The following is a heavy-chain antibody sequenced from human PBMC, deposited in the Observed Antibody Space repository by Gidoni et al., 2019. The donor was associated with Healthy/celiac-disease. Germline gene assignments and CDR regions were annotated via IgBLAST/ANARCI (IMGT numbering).Heavy chain of an antibody. J-gene: IGHJ4*02. CDR1: GFPFSSYA. CDR2: SSSNGGST. V-gene: IGHV3-64D*06. CDR3: VRGEGAAAGNFDY. D-gene: IGHD6-13*01. Sequence: VQLVESGGGLLQPGGSLRLSCSASGFPFSSYAMHWGRQGPGKGLEYDSASSSNGGSTYYADSVKGRFTISRDNSKNTLYLQMSSLRAEDTAVYYCVRGEGAAAGNFDYWGQGTLVTVSS.